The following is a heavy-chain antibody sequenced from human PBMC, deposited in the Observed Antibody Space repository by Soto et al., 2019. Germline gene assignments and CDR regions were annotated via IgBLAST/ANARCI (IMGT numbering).Heavy chain of an antibody. CDR1: GFTFDDYA. Sequence: SGGSLRLSCAASGFTFDDYAMHWVRQAPGKGLEWVSGISWSSGSIGYADSVKGRFTISRDNAKNSLYLQMDSLRAEDTALYYCAKAELRGSFDYWGQGTLVTVSS. J-gene: IGHJ4*02. CDR3: AKAELRGSFDY. CDR2: ISWSSGSI. D-gene: IGHD3-10*01. V-gene: IGHV3-9*01.